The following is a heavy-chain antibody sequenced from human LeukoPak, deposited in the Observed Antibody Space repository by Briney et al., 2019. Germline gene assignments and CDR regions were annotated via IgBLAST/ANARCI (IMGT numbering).Heavy chain of an antibody. CDR3: ARADDPIFGVVVIDF. CDR2: IYSSTGST. J-gene: IGHJ4*02. D-gene: IGHD3-3*01. CDR1: GGSISPYY. Sequence: AETLSLTCTVSGGSISPYYWSWIRQSPGKGPQWIGYIYSSTGSTSYNPSLKSRVTISLDTSKNQFSLQLTSVTAADTAVYYCARADDPIFGVVVIDFWGQGTLVTVSS. V-gene: IGHV4-59*01.